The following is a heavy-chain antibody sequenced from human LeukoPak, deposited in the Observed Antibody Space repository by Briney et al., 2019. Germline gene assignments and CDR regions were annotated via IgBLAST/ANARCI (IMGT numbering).Heavy chain of an antibody. CDR2: ISYDGSSK. J-gene: IGHJ6*02. CDR3: ARDRWFWSGYTYGMDV. D-gene: IGHD3-3*01. CDR1: GFAVGSNY. V-gene: IGHV3-30-3*01. Sequence: GGSLRLSCVASGFAVGSNYMSWVRQAPGKGLEWVAVISYDGSSKYYADSVKGRFTISRDNSKNTLYLQMNSLRGEDTAVYYCARDRWFWSGYTYGMDVWGQGTTVTVSS.